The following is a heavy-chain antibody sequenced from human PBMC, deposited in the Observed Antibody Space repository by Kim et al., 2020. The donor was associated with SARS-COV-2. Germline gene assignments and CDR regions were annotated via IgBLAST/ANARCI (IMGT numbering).Heavy chain of an antibody. CDR2: TYYRSKWYN. CDR1: GDSVFSNSAA. Sequence: SQTLSLTCAISGDSVFSNSAAWTWIRQSPSRGLEWLGRTYYRSKWYNDYAVSVKSRITINPDTSKNQFSLQLNSGTPEDTAVYYCARGLPATGFDYWGQGTLVTVSS. J-gene: IGHJ4*02. V-gene: IGHV6-1*01. CDR3: ARGLPATGFDY. D-gene: IGHD6-13*01.